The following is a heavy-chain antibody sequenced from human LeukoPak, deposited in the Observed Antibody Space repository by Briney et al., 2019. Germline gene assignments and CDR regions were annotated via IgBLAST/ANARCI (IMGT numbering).Heavy chain of an antibody. V-gene: IGHV3-21*01. D-gene: IGHD3-9*01. CDR2: ISSSSSYI. J-gene: IGHJ4*02. Sequence: PGGSLRLSCAAPGFTFSSYSMNWVRQAPGKGLEWVSSISSSSSYIYYADSVKGRFTISRDNAKKSLYLQMSSLRADDTAVYYCARATTYDILTGYSDNWGQGTLVTVSS. CDR3: ARATTYDILTGYSDN. CDR1: GFTFSSYS.